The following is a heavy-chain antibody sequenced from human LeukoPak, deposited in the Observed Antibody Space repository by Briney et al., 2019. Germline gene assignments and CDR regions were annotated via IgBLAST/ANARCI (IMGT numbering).Heavy chain of an antibody. V-gene: IGHV4-59*01. D-gene: IGHD2-15*01. CDR1: GGSISSYY. CDR3: ARDSAPYCSGGSCYGHYFDY. Sequence: SSETLSLTCTVSGGSISSYYWSWIRQPPGKGLEWIGYIYYSGSTNYNPSLKSRVTISVDTSKNQFSLKLSSVTAADTAVYYCARDSAPYCSGGSCYGHYFDYWGREPWSPSPQ. J-gene: IGHJ4*02. CDR2: IYYSGST.